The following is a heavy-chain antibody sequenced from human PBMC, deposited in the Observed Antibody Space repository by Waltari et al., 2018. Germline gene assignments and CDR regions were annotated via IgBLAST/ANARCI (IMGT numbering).Heavy chain of an antibody. D-gene: IGHD4-17*01. Sequence: QVQLQQWGAGLLKPSETLSLTCAVYGGSFSGYYLSWIRQPPGKGLEWIGEINHSGSTNYNPSLKSRVTISVDTSKNQFSLKLSSVTAADTAVYYCARGVDGDYHEAYVDYWGQGTLVTVSS. CDR1: GGSFSGYY. CDR2: INHSGST. J-gene: IGHJ4*02. CDR3: ARGVDGDYHEAYVDY. V-gene: IGHV4-34*01.